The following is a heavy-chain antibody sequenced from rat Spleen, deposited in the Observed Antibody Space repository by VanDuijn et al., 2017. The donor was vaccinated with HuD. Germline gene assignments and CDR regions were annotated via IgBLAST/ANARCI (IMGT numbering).Heavy chain of an antibody. D-gene: IGHD1-6*01. CDR2: INYDGTTT. J-gene: IGHJ2*01. CDR1: GFTFSDYN. Sequence: EVQLVESGGGLVQPGRSLKLSCAASGFTFSDYNMAWVRQAPKKGLEWVATINYDGTTTYYRDSVKGRFTISRDNAKSTLYLQMDSLRSEDTATYYCSTAGSFTDYYFAGGFDYWGQGVMVTVSS. V-gene: IGHV5-7*01. CDR3: STAGSFTDYYFAGGFDY.